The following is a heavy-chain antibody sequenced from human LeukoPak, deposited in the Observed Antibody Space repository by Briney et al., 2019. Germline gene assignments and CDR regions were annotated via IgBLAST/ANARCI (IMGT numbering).Heavy chain of an antibody. V-gene: IGHV4-59*01. CDR1: GGSISSYY. CDR2: IYYSGST. CDR3: ARYYYDSSGYYFDY. D-gene: IGHD3-22*01. J-gene: IGHJ4*02. Sequence: SETLSLTCTVSGGSISSYYWSWIRQPPGKGLEWIGYIYYSGSTNYNPSLKSRVTISVDTSKNQFSLKLSSVTAADTAVYYCARYYYDSSGYYFDYWDQGTLVTVSS.